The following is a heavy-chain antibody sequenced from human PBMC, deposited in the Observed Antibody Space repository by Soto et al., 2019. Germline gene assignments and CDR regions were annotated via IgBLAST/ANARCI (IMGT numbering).Heavy chain of an antibody. D-gene: IGHD3-10*01. Sequence: EVQLVESGGGLVQPGGSLRLSCAASGFTFSSYWMSWVRQAPGKGLEWVANIKQDGSEKYYVDSVKGRFTISRDNAKKSLYLQMNSLRAEDTAVYYCARDSYYYGSGSYYNKNDYWGQGTLVTVSS. CDR2: IKQDGSEK. CDR3: ARDSYYYGSGSYYNKNDY. J-gene: IGHJ4*02. V-gene: IGHV3-7*05. CDR1: GFTFSSYW.